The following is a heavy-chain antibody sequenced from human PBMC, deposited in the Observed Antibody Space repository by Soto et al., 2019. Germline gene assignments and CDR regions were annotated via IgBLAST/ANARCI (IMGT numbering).Heavy chain of an antibody. CDR2: IWYDGSNK. V-gene: IGHV3-33*01. J-gene: IGHJ6*02. D-gene: IGHD3-10*01. CDR3: ERDRKWFGDTEGMDV. Sequence: GGSLRLSCAASGFTFSSYGMHWIRQAPGKGLEWVAVIWYDGSNKYYADSVKGRFTISRDNSKNTLYLQMNSLRAEDTAVYYCERDRKWFGDTEGMDVWGQGTTVTVS. CDR1: GFTFSSYG.